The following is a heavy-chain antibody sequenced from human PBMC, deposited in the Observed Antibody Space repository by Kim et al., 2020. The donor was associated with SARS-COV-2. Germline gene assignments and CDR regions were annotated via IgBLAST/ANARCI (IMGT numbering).Heavy chain of an antibody. D-gene: IGHD3-3*01. Sequence: SETLSLTCAVYGGSFSGYYWSWIRQPPGKGLEWIGEINHSGSTNYNPSLKSRVTISVDTSKNQFSLKLSSVTAADTAVYYCARDGALRFLGPWGQGTLVTVSS. CDR1: GGSFSGYY. J-gene: IGHJ5*02. CDR2: INHSGST. CDR3: ARDGALRFLGP. V-gene: IGHV4-34*01.